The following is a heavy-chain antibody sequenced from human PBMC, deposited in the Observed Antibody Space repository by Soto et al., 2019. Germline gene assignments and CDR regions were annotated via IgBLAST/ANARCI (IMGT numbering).Heavy chain of an antibody. V-gene: IGHV1-69*06. CDR1: GGTFSSYA. CDR2: IIPIFGTA. Sequence: GASVKVSCKASGGTFSSYAISWVRQAPGQGLEWMGGIIPIFGTANYAQKFQGRVTITADKSTSTAYMELSSLRSEDTAVYYCARESQLELSFYYGMDVWGQGTTVTVSS. CDR3: ARESQLELSFYYGMDV. J-gene: IGHJ6*02. D-gene: IGHD1-1*01.